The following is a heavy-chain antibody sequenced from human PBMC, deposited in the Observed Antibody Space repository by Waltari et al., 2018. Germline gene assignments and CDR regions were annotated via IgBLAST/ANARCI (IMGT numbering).Heavy chain of an antibody. J-gene: IGHJ4*02. V-gene: IGHV4-38-2*01. Sequence: QVQLQESGPGLVKPSETLSLTCAVSGYSISSGYYWGWIRQPPGTGLEWIGSIYHSGSTAYNPSLKSRATISVAPSQNQSSLTLRSVTAADTAVYYCATTRIAARPFFYYWGQGTLVTVSS. D-gene: IGHD6-6*01. CDR1: GYSISSGYY. CDR3: ATTRIAARPFFYY. CDR2: IYHSGST.